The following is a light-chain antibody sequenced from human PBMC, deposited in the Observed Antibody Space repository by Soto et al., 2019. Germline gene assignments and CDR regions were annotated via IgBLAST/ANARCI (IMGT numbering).Light chain of an antibody. V-gene: IGLV2-14*01. Sequence: QSALTQPASVSGSPGQSITISCTGTSRDVGGYNYVSWYQQHPGKATTVMIFVVSNRPSAVSNRFSGSKSGNTSSLTISGLQAEDEDDYYCSSYTSNSTWVFGGGTKLTVL. CDR1: SRDVGGYNY. CDR2: VVS. J-gene: IGLJ3*02. CDR3: SSYTSNSTWV.